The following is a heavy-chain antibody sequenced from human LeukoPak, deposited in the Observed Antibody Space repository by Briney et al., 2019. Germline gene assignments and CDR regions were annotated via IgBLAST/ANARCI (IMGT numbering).Heavy chain of an antibody. CDR2: ISYDGSNK. D-gene: IGHD6-13*01. CDR1: GFTFSSYG. J-gene: IGHJ4*02. CDR3: AKMGLNPIAAAGKGYFDY. V-gene: IGHV3-30*18. Sequence: PGGSLRLSCAASGFTFSSYGMHWVRQAPGKGLEWVAVISYDGSNKYYADSVKGRFTISRDNSKNTLYLQMNSLRAEDTAVYYCAKMGLNPIAAAGKGYFDYWGQGTLVTVSS.